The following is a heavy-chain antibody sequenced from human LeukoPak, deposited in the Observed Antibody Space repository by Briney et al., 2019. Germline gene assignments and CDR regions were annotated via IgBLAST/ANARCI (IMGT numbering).Heavy chain of an antibody. CDR1: GFTLSKYG. CDR2: ISSSSSNI. D-gene: IGHD2-15*01. Sequence: GGSLRLSCAASGFTLSKYGEQWARQATGKGLEWVSYISSSSSNIYYADSVKGRFTISRDNAKTSLYLHMNSLRDEDTAVYYWARVLGWYAGYFQRWGGGTLAT. J-gene: IGHJ1*01. V-gene: IGHV3-48*02. CDR3: ARVLGWYAGYFQR.